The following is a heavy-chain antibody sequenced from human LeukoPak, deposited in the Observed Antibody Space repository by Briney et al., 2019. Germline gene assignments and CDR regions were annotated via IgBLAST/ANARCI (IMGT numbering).Heavy chain of an antibody. Sequence: GGSLRLSCAVSGFTVSSNYMSWVHQAPGKGLEWVAIIYSGGSTYYADSVKGRFTFSRDNSNNTLYLQMNSLRAEDTAMYYCARRTMPHAFDIWGQGTMVTVSS. CDR3: ARRTMPHAFDI. J-gene: IGHJ3*02. D-gene: IGHD2-2*01. CDR2: IYSGGST. V-gene: IGHV3-53*01. CDR1: GFTVSSNY.